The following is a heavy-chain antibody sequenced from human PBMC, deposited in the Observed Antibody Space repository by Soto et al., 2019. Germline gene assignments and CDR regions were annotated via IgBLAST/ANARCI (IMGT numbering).Heavy chain of an antibody. D-gene: IGHD3-3*01. CDR2: IYYSVST. CDR1: GGSFSGYY. V-gene: IGHV4-31*11. J-gene: IGHJ3*02. Sequence: SETLSLTCAVYGGSFSGYYWSWIRRHPGKGLEWIGYIYYSVSTYSNPSLKSRVTISLDTSKNQFFLRLSSVTAADTAMYYCAIWSGDHHDAFDIWGQGTMVTVSS. CDR3: AIWSGDHHDAFDI.